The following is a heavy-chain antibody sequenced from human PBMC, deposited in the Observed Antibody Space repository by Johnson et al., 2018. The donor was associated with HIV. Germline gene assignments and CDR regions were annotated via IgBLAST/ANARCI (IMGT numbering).Heavy chain of an antibody. Sequence: VQLVESGGGVVQPGRSLRLSCAASGFTFSSYAMHWVRQAPGKGLEWVSAIGTAGDTYYPGSVKGRFTIPRDNAKNSLYLQMNSLRAGDTAVYYCARGGIAARIDAFDIWGQGTMVTVSS. CDR2: IGTAGDT. CDR3: ARGGIAARIDAFDI. CDR1: GFTFSSYA. J-gene: IGHJ3*02. V-gene: IGHV3-13*01. D-gene: IGHD6-6*01.